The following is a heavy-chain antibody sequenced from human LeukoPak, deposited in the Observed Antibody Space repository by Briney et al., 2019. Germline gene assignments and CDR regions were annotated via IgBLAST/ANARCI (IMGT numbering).Heavy chain of an antibody. Sequence: GGSLRLSCAASGFTFNTYAMHWVRQAPGKGLEWVAGVSDSGRSTYYADSVKGRFTISRDNSKNTLYQQMNSLRAEDTAVYYCANLIDSSRKYGLDVWGQGTTVTVSS. D-gene: IGHD3-22*01. CDR2: VSDSGRST. CDR1: GFTFNTYA. CDR3: ANLIDSSRKYGLDV. V-gene: IGHV3-23*01. J-gene: IGHJ6*02.